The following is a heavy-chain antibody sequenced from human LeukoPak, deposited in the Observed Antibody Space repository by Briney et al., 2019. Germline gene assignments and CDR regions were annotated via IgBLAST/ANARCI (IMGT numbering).Heavy chain of an antibody. D-gene: IGHD3-9*01. CDR2: ISSSSSYI. Sequence: GGSLRLSCAASGFTFSSYSMNWVRQAPGKGLEWVSSISSSSSYIYYADSVKGRFTISRDNAKNSLYLQMNSLRAEDTAVYYCARHALGYFDRPPGRGWFDPWGQGTLVTVSS. CDR1: GFTFSSYS. CDR3: ARHALGYFDRPPGRGWFDP. V-gene: IGHV3-21*04. J-gene: IGHJ5*02.